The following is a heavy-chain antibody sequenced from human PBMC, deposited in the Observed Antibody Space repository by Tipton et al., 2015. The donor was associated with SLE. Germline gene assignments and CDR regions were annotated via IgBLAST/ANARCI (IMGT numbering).Heavy chain of an antibody. CDR2: IYHSGST. CDR3: ARGGGSFPGYYFDY. J-gene: IGHJ4*02. D-gene: IGHD1-26*01. V-gene: IGHV4-38-2*01. Sequence: TLSLTCAVSGYSISSGYYWGWIRQPPGKGLEWIGSIYHSGSTNYNPSLKSRVTIPVDTSKNQFSLKLSSVTAADTAVYYCARGGGSFPGYYFDYWGQGTLVTVSS. CDR1: GYSISSGYY.